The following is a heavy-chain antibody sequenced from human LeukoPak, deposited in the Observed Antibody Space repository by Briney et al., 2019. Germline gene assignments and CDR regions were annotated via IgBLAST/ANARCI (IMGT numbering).Heavy chain of an antibody. CDR2: ISYDGYNK. V-gene: IGHV3-30*18. CDR1: GFTFSSYG. CDR3: AKDPSLYDSSGNYYYFDN. J-gene: IGHJ4*02. Sequence: RGSLRLSCAASGFTFSSYGMHWVRQAPGKGLEWVTGISYDGYNKYYVDSVKGRFTISRDNSKNTLYLQMNSLRAEDTAVYYCAKDPSLYDSSGNYYYFDNWGQGTLVTVSS. D-gene: IGHD3-22*01.